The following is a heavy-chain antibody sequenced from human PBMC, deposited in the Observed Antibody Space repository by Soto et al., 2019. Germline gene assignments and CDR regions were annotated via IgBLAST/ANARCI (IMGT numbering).Heavy chain of an antibody. Sequence: GGSLRLSCAASGFTFSSYAMSWVRQAPGKGLEWVSAISGSGGSTYYADSVKGRFTISRDNSKNTLYLQMNSLRAEDTAVYYCAKDQRVLLWFGEFYFDYWGQGTLVTVS. D-gene: IGHD3-10*01. J-gene: IGHJ4*02. CDR2: ISGSGGST. CDR1: GFTFSSYA. CDR3: AKDQRVLLWFGEFYFDY. V-gene: IGHV3-23*01.